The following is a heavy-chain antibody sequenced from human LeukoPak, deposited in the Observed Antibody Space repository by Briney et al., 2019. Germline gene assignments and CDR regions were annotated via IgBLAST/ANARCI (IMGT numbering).Heavy chain of an antibody. J-gene: IGHJ4*02. V-gene: IGHV3-53*01. Sequence: GGSLRLSCAASGFIVSTNFMNWVRQAPGKGLEWVSIMYSGGSTYYADSVKGRFTISRDDSKNTVCLQMNSLRADDTAMYYCARGYCTGTNCLVDYWGQGTLVTVSS. CDR1: GFIVSTNF. D-gene: IGHD2-8*02. CDR2: MYSGGST. CDR3: ARGYCTGTNCLVDY.